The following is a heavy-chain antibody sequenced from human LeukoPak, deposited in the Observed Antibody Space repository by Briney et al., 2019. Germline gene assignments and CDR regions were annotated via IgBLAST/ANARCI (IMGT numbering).Heavy chain of an antibody. J-gene: IGHJ4*02. D-gene: IGHD3-10*01. CDR2: INSDGSIT. V-gene: IGHV3-74*03. Sequence: GGSLRLSCAASGFTITNYWMHWVRQAPGKGLVWVSHINSDGSITTYEGSVKGRFTISRDDAKNMLYLQMDSLRAEDTAVYYCARADILGAYYYGSGSPDYWGQGTLVTVSS. CDR3: ARADILGAYYYGSGSPDY. CDR1: GFTITNYW.